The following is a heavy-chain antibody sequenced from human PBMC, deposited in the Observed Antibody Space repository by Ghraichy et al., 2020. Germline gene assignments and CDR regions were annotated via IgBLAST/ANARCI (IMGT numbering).Heavy chain of an antibody. J-gene: IGHJ5*02. Sequence: GGSLRLSCTASGFTFASYVMSWVRQAPGKGLEWVSAISGSGTNTYYADSVKGRFTISRDNSKNTLYLQMNSLRAEDMAAYYCAKVPYCNSTSCYGRSWFDPWGQGTLVTVSS. V-gene: IGHV3-23*01. CDR3: AKVPYCNSTSCYGRSWFDP. D-gene: IGHD2-2*01. CDR2: ISGSGTNT. CDR1: GFTFASYV.